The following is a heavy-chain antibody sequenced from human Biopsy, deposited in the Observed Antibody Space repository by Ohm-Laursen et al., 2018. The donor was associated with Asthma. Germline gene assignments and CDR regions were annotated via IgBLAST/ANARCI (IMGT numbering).Heavy chain of an antibody. V-gene: IGHV3-9*01. CDR3: GRDMGGFGSGWFPVEF. CDR2: ISWNSGNI. D-gene: IGHD6-19*01. J-gene: IGHJ4*02. Sequence: SLRLSCSASGFSFDDCAMHWVRQAPGKGLEWVSSISWNSGNIDYAVSVKGRFTISRDNAKNSLYLQMNSLRAEDTALYHCGRDMGGFGSGWFPVEFWGQGTLVTVPS. CDR1: GFSFDDCA.